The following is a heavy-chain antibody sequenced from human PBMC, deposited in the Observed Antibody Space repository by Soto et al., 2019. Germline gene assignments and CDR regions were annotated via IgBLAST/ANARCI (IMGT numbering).Heavy chain of an antibody. CDR2: IYYTGST. CDR3: ARVGVGELLNWFDP. D-gene: IGHD3-10*01. CDR1: GGSISGYY. J-gene: IGHJ5*02. Sequence: SETLSLTCTVSGGSISGYYWSWIRQPPGKRLEWIGYIYYTGSTNYNPSLRSRFTISRDNSKNTLYLQMNSLGAEDTAVYYCARVGVGELLNWFDPWGQGTLVTVSS. V-gene: IGHV4-59*12.